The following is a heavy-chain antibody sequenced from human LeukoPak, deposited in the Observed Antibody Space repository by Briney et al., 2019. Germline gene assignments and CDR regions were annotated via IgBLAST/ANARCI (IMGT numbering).Heavy chain of an antibody. Sequence: ASVNVSCKASVYTFTGYYMNWVRQAPGQGLELMGWISPKNGGTNYAQKFQGRVTLTRDTSINTAYMELSGLKSDDTAVYYCARVIQPFTTETSSDYWGQGTLVTVSS. J-gene: IGHJ4*02. CDR1: VYTFTGYY. D-gene: IGHD1-14*01. CDR3: ARVIQPFTTETSSDY. CDR2: ISPKNGGT. V-gene: IGHV1-2*02.